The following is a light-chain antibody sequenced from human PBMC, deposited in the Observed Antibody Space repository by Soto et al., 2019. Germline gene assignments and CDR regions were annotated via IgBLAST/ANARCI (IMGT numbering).Light chain of an antibody. CDR3: QQSYSTPSLT. J-gene: IGKJ4*01. CDR2: AAS. CDR1: QSISSF. Sequence: DIQMTQSPSSLSASVGDRVTITFRASQSISSFLNWYQQKPGNAPNLLIYAASSLQSGVPSRFSGSGSLTDFNLTTCSLQPDAFATYYYQQSYSTPSLTIGGSTMLDIK. V-gene: IGKV1-39*01.